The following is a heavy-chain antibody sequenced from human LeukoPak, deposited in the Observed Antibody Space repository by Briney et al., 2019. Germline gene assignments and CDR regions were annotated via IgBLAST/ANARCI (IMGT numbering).Heavy chain of an antibody. CDR1: GFTFSSYA. CDR2: ISYDGSNK. D-gene: IGHD2-2*01. CDR3: ARERGGSSTSPEAWDAFDI. Sequence: PGRSLRLSCAGSGFTFSSYAVHWVRQAPGKGLEWVAVISYDGSNKYYADSVKGRFTISRDNSKNTLYLQMNSLRAEDTAVYYCARERGGSSTSPEAWDAFDIWGQGTMVTVSS. J-gene: IGHJ3*02. V-gene: IGHV3-30-3*01.